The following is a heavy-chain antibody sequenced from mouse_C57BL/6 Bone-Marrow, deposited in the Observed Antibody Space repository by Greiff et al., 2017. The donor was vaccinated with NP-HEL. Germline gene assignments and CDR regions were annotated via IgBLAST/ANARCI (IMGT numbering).Heavy chain of an antibody. V-gene: IGHV1-64*01. J-gene: IGHJ2*01. Sequence: VQLQQPGAELVKPGASVKLSCKASGYTFTSYWMHWVKQRPGQGLEWIGMIHPNSGSTNYNEKFKSKATLTVDKSSSTAYMQLSSLTSEDSAVYYCARWIYYYGSSYPHFDYWGQGTTLTVSS. CDR2: IHPNSGST. CDR1: GYTFTSYW. D-gene: IGHD1-1*01. CDR3: ARWIYYYGSSYPHFDY.